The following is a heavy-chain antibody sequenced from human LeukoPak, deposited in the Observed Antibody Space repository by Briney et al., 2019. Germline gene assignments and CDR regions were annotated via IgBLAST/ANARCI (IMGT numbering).Heavy chain of an antibody. Sequence: SETLSLTCTVSGGSISSYYWGWIRQPPGKGLEWIGSIYYSGSTYYNPSLKGRVTISVDTSKNQFSLKLSSVTAADTAVYYCVFLEWLLPLSYWGQGTLVTVSS. V-gene: IGHV4-39*01. D-gene: IGHD3-3*01. CDR1: GGSISSYY. J-gene: IGHJ4*02. CDR3: VFLEWLLPLSY. CDR2: IYYSGST.